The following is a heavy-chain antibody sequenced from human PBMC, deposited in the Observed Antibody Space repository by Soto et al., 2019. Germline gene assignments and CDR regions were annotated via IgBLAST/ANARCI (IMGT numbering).Heavy chain of an antibody. CDR3: ARATHYYYDSSGYPGLIDY. V-gene: IGHV1-46*01. CDR2: INPSGGST. J-gene: IGHJ4*02. CDR1: GYTFTSYY. D-gene: IGHD3-22*01. Sequence: GASVKVSCKASGYTFTSYYMHWVRQAPGQGLEWMGIINPSGGSTSYAQKFQGRVTMARDTSTSTVYMELSSLRSEDTAVYYCARATHYYYDSSGYPGLIDYWGQGTLVTVS.